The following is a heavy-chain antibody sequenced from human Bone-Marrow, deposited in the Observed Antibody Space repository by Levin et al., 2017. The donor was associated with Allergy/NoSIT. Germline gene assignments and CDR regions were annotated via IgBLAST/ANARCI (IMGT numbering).Heavy chain of an antibody. V-gene: IGHV3-23*01. D-gene: IGHD1-26*01. Sequence: GGSLRLSCAASGFTFSSYAMSWVRQAPGKGLEWVSGISGGERTFYADSVKGRFTISRDNSKNTLYLQMNNLRAEDTAVYYCAKGTTKWELYDYWGQGTLVTVSS. CDR2: ISGGERT. CDR1: GFTFSSYA. J-gene: IGHJ4*02. CDR3: AKGTTKWELYDY.